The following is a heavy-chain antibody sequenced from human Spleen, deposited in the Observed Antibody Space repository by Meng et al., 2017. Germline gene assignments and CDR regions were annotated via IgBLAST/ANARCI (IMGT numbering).Heavy chain of an antibody. J-gene: IGHJ4*02. V-gene: IGHV1-2*06. CDR2: INPKSGDT. D-gene: IGHD6-13*01. Sequence: VDRVQSGAEVKKHGASVNVSCKASGYTFPDYWLHWVRRAPGQGLEWMGRINPKSGDTHYAQRFQGRVTMTGDTSISTAYMELSGLRSDDTAMYYCARDEDISAAGKLFGDYWGQGTLVTVSS. CDR3: ARDEDISAAGKLFGDY. CDR1: GYTFPDYW.